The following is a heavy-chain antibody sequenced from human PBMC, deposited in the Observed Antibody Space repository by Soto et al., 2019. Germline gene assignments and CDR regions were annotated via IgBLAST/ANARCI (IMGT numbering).Heavy chain of an antibody. Sequence: EVQLLESGGGLVQPGGSLRPPWAPSGFPFTSYAMGWVRQAPGKGLEWVSIIGVGGGDRYYPESVKGRFTISRDNSRDTLYLEMNSLRDEDTAVYYCARVRFGELVWGQGTLVTVSS. D-gene: IGHD3-10*01. CDR1: GFPFTSYA. V-gene: IGHV3-23*01. J-gene: IGHJ4*02. CDR2: IGVGGGDR. CDR3: ARVRFGELV.